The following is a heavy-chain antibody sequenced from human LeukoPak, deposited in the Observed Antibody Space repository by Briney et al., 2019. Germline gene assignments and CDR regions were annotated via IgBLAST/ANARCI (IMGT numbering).Heavy chain of an antibody. Sequence: ASVKVSCKASGYTFTNYGINWVRQAPGQGLEWMGWISTYNGHTNYAQKLQGRVTMTTDTSTSTAYMELRSLRSDDTAVYYCARGSIDYDYVWGSYRHFDYWGQGTLVTVSS. V-gene: IGHV1-18*01. D-gene: IGHD3-16*02. CDR2: ISTYNGHT. J-gene: IGHJ4*02. CDR3: ARGSIDYDYVWGSYRHFDY. CDR1: GYTFTNYG.